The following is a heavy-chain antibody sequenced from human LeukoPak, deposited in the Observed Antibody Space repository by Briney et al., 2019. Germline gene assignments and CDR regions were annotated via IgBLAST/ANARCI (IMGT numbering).Heavy chain of an antibody. CDR3: AREGVRALNAVTWVYYFDY. J-gene: IGHJ4*02. D-gene: IGHD4-23*01. CDR2: INPSGGST. CDR1: GYTFTSYA. Sequence: WASVKVSCKASGYTFTSYAMNWVRQAPGQGLEWVGIINPSGGSTSYAQKFQGRVTMTRDMSTSTVYMELSSLRSEDTAVYYCAREGVRALNAVTWVYYFDYWGQGTLVTVSS. V-gene: IGHV1-46*01.